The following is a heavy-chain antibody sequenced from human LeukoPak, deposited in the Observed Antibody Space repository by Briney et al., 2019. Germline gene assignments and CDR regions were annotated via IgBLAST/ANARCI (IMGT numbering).Heavy chain of an antibody. CDR2: INPNSGGT. CDR1: GYTFTGYY. J-gene: IGHJ6*02. CDR3: AGSLLYSGYDHYYYGMDV. Sequence: ASVKVSCKASGYTFTGYYMHWVRQAPGQGLEWMGRINPNSGGTNYAQKFQGRVTMTRDTSISTAYMELSRLRSDDTAVYYCAGSLLYSGYDHYYYGMDVGGQGTTVTVSS. V-gene: IGHV1-2*06. D-gene: IGHD5-12*01.